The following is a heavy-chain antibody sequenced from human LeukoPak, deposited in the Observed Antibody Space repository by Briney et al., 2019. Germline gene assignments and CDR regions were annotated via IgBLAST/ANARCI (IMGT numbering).Heavy chain of an antibody. D-gene: IGHD3-22*01. Sequence: GGSLRLSCAASGFTFSTNYLSWVRQAPGKGLQWVSVISNGNNAYYADSLRGRFTISRDNSRNILYLQMDSLRAEDTAVYFCAREGHTSGYCGSFDNWGQGTAVAVSS. CDR2: ISNGNNA. J-gene: IGHJ4*03. V-gene: IGHV3-53*01. CDR1: GFTFSTNY. CDR3: AREGHTSGYCGSFDN.